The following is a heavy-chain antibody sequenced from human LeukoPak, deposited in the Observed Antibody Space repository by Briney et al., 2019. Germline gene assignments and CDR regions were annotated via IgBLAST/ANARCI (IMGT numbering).Heavy chain of an antibody. CDR3: VGQYYYDSTGYYDY. Sequence: PETLSLTCTVSGGSISSYYWSWIRQPAGKGLEWIGRIYTSGSTNYNPSLKSRVTMSVDTSKNQFSLKLSSVTAADTAVYYCVGQYYYDSTGYYDYWGQGTLVTVSS. CDR1: GGSISSYY. D-gene: IGHD3-22*01. CDR2: IYTSGST. J-gene: IGHJ4*02. V-gene: IGHV4-4*07.